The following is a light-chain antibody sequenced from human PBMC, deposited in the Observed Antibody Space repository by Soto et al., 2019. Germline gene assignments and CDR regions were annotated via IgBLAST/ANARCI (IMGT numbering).Light chain of an antibody. CDR2: RNN. CDR3: EAWDDSLRGWV. CDR1: SSNIGSNY. J-gene: IGLJ3*02. V-gene: IGLV1-47*01. Sequence: QSVLTQPPSASGTPGQRVTISCSGSSSNIGSNYVSWYQQLPGTAPKLLIYRNNQRPSGVPDRFSGSRSGTSASLAVSGLRSEDEADYYCEAWDDSLRGWVFGGGTKVTVL.